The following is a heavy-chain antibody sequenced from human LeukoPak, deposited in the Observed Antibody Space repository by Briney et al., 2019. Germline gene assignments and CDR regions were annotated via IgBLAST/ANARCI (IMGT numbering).Heavy chain of an antibody. V-gene: IGHV3-23*01. CDR2: ISGSGGST. CDR1: GFIFSSYA. D-gene: IGHD4-17*01. J-gene: IGHJ4*02. CDR3: AKEGNGDYYFDY. Sequence: GGSLRLSCAASGFIFSSYAMSWVRQAPGKGLEWVSTISGSGGSTYYADAVKGRFTISRDNSKNTLYLQMNSLRAEDTAVYYCAKEGNGDYYFDYWGQGTLVTVSS.